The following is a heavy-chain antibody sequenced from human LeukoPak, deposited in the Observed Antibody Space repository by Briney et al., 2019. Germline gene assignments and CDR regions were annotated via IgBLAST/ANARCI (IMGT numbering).Heavy chain of an antibody. V-gene: IGHV1-46*01. CDR1: GYTFTNYY. J-gene: IGHJ4*02. CDR2: INPNGGNT. CDR3: ARERRAWGEDF. D-gene: IGHD3-16*01. Sequence: ASVKVSCKASGYTFTNYYIHWVRQAPGQGLEWVGLINPNGGNTGYAQRFQGRVTVTTDTSTSTVFMELNSLQSEDTVVYYCARERRAWGEDFWGQGTLVTVSS.